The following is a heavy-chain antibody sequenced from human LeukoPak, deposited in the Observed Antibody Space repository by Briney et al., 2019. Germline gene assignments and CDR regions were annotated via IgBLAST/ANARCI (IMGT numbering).Heavy chain of an antibody. D-gene: IGHD4-17*01. Sequence: GGSLRLSCAASGFTFSSYWMHWVRQAPGKGLVWVSRINSDGSSTSYADSVKGRFTISRDNAKNTLYLQMNSLRAEDTAVYYCARGQKYDYGDYSLDYWGQGTLVTVSS. CDR1: GFTFSSYW. CDR2: INSDGSST. J-gene: IGHJ4*02. CDR3: ARGQKYDYGDYSLDY. V-gene: IGHV3-74*01.